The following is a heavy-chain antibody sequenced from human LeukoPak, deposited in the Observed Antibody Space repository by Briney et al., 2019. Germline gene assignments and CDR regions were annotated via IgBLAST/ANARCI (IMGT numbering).Heavy chain of an antibody. V-gene: IGHV1-3*01. CDR1: GYTFTSYA. D-gene: IGHD6-13*01. CDR2: INAGNGNT. Sequence: GASVKVSCKASGYTFTSYAMHWVRQAPGQRLEWMGWINAGNGNTKYSQKFQGRVTITRDTFASTAYMELSSLRSEDTAVYYCARVSIAAAGTGYWGQGTLVTVSS. J-gene: IGHJ4*02. CDR3: ARVSIAAAGTGY.